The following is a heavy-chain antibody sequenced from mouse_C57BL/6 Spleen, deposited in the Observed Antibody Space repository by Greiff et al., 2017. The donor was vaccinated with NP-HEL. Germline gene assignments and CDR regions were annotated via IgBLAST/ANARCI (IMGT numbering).Heavy chain of an antibody. Sequence: EVQLQQSGPELVKPGASVKISCKASGYTFTDYYMNWVKQSHGKSLEWIGDINPNNGGTSYNQKFKGKATLTVDKSSSTAYMELRSLTSEDSAVYYCARWDYYGSSYFDYWGQGTTRTVSS. CDR3: ARWDYYGSSYFDY. D-gene: IGHD1-1*01. V-gene: IGHV1-26*01. CDR2: INPNNGGT. CDR1: GYTFTDYY. J-gene: IGHJ2*01.